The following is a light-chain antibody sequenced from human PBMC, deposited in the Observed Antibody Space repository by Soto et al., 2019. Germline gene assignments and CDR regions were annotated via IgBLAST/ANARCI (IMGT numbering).Light chain of an antibody. Sequence: QSALTQPASVSGSPGQSITISCTGTSSDVGGYNYVSWYQQHPGKAPKLMIYDVSNRPSGVSDRFSGSKSDNTASLTISGLQTEDEADYYCRSYTTTSTLIFGGGTKLTVL. V-gene: IGLV2-14*01. J-gene: IGLJ2*01. CDR3: RSYTTTSTLI. CDR1: SSDVGGYNY. CDR2: DVS.